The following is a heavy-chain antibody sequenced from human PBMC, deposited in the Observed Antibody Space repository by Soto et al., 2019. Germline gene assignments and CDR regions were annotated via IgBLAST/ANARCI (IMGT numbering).Heavy chain of an antibody. V-gene: IGHV3-23*01. Sequence: EVPLLESGGGLVQPGGSLRLSCAASGFTFSSYAMSWVRQAPGKGLEWVSAISGSGGSTYYADSVKGRFTISRDNSKNTLYLQMNSLRAEDTAVYYCAKVDRGSGWYPYWGQGTLVTVSS. CDR3: AKVDRGSGWYPY. J-gene: IGHJ4*02. CDR2: ISGSGGST. CDR1: GFTFSSYA. D-gene: IGHD6-19*01.